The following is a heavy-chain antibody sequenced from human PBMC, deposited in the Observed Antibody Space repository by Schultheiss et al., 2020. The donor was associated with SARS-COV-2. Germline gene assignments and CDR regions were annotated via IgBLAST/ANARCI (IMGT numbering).Heavy chain of an antibody. CDR3: AREGLPDY. CDR2: IYHSGST. J-gene: IGHJ4*02. CDR1: GYSISSGYY. V-gene: IGHV4-38-2*02. D-gene: IGHD5-18*01. Sequence: LETLSLTCTVSGYSISSGYYWGWIRQPPGKGLEWIGSIYHSGSTYYNPSLKSRVTISVDTSKNQFSLKLSSVTAADTAVYYCAREGLPDYWGQGTLVTVSS.